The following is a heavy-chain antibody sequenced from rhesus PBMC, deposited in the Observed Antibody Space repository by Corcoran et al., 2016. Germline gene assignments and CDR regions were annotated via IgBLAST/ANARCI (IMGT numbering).Heavy chain of an antibody. V-gene: IGHV4-169*02. CDR2: IYGSGSST. D-gene: IGHD3-9*01. J-gene: IGHJ4*01. CDR3: ARDRGPGAY. Sequence: QLQLQESGPGLVKPSETLSVTCAVSGGSISSSYWGWIRQAPGKGLEWIGYIYGSGSSTNYNPSLKRLVTLSVDTSKNQLSLKRSSVTTADTAVYYCARDRGPGAYWGQGVLVTVSS. CDR1: GGSISSSY.